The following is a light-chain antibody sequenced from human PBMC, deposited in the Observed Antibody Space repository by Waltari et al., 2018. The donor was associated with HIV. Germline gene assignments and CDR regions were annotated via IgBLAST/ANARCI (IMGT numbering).Light chain of an antibody. V-gene: IGLV3-25*03. Sequence: SYELTQPPSVLVSPGQTARITCSGDALPKHYAYWYQQKPGQAPVLVIYKDSERPSGIPERFSGSSSGTTVTLTISGVQAEDEADYYCQSADSSGTFYVFGTGTKVTVL. CDR3: QSADSSGTFYV. CDR1: ALPKHY. CDR2: KDS. J-gene: IGLJ1*01.